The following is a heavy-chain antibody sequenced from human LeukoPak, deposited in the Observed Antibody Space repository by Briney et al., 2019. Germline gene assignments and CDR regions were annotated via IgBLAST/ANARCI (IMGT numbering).Heavy chain of an antibody. CDR2: ISYDGNNK. J-gene: IGHJ4*02. D-gene: IGHD4-17*01. V-gene: IGHV3-30*04. Sequence: PGRSLRLSCAASGFTFRSFAMHWVRQAPGKGLEWVAVISYDGNNKYYADSVKGRFTISRDNSKNTLYLQMNSLRAEDTAVYYCAKDLEDYGDYYFDYWGQGTLVTVSS. CDR1: GFTFRSFA. CDR3: AKDLEDYGDYYFDY.